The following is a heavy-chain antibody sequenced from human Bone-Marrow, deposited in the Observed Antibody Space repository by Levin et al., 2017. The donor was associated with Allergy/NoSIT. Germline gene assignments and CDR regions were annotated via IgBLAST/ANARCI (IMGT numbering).Heavy chain of an antibody. CDR2: IYYTGST. V-gene: IGHV4-61*01. CDR1: GDSITNSNDY. D-gene: IGHD1-26*01. CDR3: ARDTNSGMDV. J-gene: IGHJ6*02. Sequence: SSETLSLTCSDTGDSITNSNDYWTWVRQAPGKGLEWIGYIYYTGSTNYNPSLNSRVTMSIDTSKNLLSLRVRSVTAADTAVYYCARDTNSGMDVWGHGTTVTVSS.